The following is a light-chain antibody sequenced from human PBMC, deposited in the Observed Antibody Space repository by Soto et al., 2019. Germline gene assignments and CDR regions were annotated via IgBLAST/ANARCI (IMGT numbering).Light chain of an antibody. CDR2: GTS. Sequence: VLLQYPATLSVSPGERATLSCKASQSVGNNFAWYQQQPGQAPRLLIFGTSTRTTGVPARFSGSGSGTEFTLTISSLQSEEFSVYYCQQYGDWPLTFGGGAKVE. V-gene: IGKV3-15*01. J-gene: IGKJ4*01. CDR1: QSVGNN. CDR3: QQYGDWPLT.